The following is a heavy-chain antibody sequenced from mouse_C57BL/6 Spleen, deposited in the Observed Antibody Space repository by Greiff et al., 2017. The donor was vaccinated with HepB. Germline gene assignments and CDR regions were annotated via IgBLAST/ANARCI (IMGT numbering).Heavy chain of an antibody. CDR3: ARYYGSSYFYWYFDV. D-gene: IGHD1-1*01. CDR1: GYTFTSYW. V-gene: IGHV1-64*01. Sequence: QVQLKQPGAELVKPGASVKLSCKASGYTFTSYWMHWVKQRPGQGLEWIGMIHPNSGSTNYNEKFKSKATLTVDKSSSTAYMQLSSLTSEDSAVYYCARYYGSSYFYWYFDVWGTGTTVTVSS. CDR2: IHPNSGST. J-gene: IGHJ1*03.